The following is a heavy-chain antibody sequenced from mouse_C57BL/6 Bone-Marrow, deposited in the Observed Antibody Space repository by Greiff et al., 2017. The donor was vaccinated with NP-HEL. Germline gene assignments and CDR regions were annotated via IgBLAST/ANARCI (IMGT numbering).Heavy chain of an antibody. V-gene: IGHV10-1*01. Sequence: EVKVVESGGGLVQPKGSLKLSCAASGFSFTTYAMNWVRQAPGKGLEWVARIRSKSNNSATYYAVSVKDRFTITRDVSESMLYLQMNNLKTEDTAMYYCVRNWYFDVWGTGTTVTVSS. J-gene: IGHJ1*03. CDR1: GFSFTTYA. CDR3: VRNWYFDV. CDR2: IRSKSNNSAT.